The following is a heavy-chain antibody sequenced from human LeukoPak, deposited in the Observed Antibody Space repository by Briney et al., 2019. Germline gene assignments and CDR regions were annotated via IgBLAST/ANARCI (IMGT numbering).Heavy chain of an antibody. J-gene: IGHJ5*02. CDR3: ARGSGWNAFDP. CDR1: AGTINTDLYY. CDR2: IYTNGWT. D-gene: IGHD6-19*01. Sequence: SQTLSLTCTVSAGTINTDLYYWTWIRQPARKGLEWIGRIYTNGWTDYNPSLKSRVTMSVDTSKNQFSLKLRFVTAADTALYYCARGSGWNAFDPWGQGTLVTVSS. V-gene: IGHV4-61*02.